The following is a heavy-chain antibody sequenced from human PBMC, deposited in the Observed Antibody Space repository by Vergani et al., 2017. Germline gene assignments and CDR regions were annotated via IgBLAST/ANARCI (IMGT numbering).Heavy chain of an antibody. D-gene: IGHD4-17*01. V-gene: IGHV3-23*01. CDR1: GFTFSSYA. CDR2: ISGSGGST. Sequence: EVQLLESGGGLVQPGGSLRLSCAASGFTFSSYAMSWVRQAPGKGLEWVSAISGSGGSTYYADSVKGRFTISRDNSKNTLYLQMNSLRAEDTAVYYCAKDTRPDYGDYEKXFQHWGQGTLVTVSS. J-gene: IGHJ1*01. CDR3: AKDTRPDYGDYEKXFQH.